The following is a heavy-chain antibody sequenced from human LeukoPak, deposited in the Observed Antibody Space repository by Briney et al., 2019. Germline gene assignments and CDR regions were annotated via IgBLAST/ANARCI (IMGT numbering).Heavy chain of an antibody. D-gene: IGHD2-2*02. CDR3: ARYRAIPGGVLFDP. J-gene: IGHJ5*02. CDR2: ISAYNGNT. Sequence: ASVKVSCKASGYTFTSYGISWVRQAPGQGLEWMGWISAYNGNTNYAQKFQGRVTMTTDTSTSTAYMELRSLRSDDTAVYYCARYRAIPGGVLFDPWGQGTLVTVSS. CDR1: GYTFTSYG. V-gene: IGHV1-18*04.